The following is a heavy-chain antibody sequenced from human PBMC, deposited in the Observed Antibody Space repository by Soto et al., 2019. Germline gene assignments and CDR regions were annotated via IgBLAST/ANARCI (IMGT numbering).Heavy chain of an antibody. Sequence: GASVKVSCKASGYTFTSYDINWVRQATGQGLEGMGWMNPNSGNTGYAQKFQGRVTMTRNTSRSTAYMELSSLRSEDTAVYYCASSYSSSSGADDAFDIWGQGTMVTVSS. V-gene: IGHV1-8*01. CDR1: GYTFTSYD. CDR2: MNPNSGNT. J-gene: IGHJ3*02. D-gene: IGHD6-6*01. CDR3: ASSYSSSSGADDAFDI.